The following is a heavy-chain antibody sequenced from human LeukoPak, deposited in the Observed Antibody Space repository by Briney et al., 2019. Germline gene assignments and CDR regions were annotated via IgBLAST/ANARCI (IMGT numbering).Heavy chain of an antibody. CDR2: IYYSGST. V-gene: IGHV4-31*03. CDR3: VRLLPNSGENIFDV. Sequence: KPSQTLSLTCTVSGGSISSGGYYWSWIRQHPGKGLEWIGYIYYSGSTDYTPSLKSRVTISVDTSKNQWSLKLTSVSAADTAVHYCVRLLPNSGENIFDVWGQGTMVSVSS. CDR1: GGSISSGGYY. D-gene: IGHD3-22*01. J-gene: IGHJ3*01.